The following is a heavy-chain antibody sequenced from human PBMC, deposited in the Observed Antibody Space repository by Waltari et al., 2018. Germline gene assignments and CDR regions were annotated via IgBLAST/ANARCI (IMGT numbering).Heavy chain of an antibody. CDR2: SRAYNGNT. V-gene: IGHV1-18*01. CDR1: GYTFTSYG. Sequence: QVQLVQSGAEVKKPGASVTVSCKASGYTFTSYGISWVRQAPGQGLEWMGWSRAYNGNTNYEQKLQGRVTMTTDTSKSTAYMELRSLRSEDTAVDYWAREKACRTFDYWGQGTLVTVSS. J-gene: IGHJ4*02. CDR3: AREKACRTFDY. D-gene: IGHD1-7*01.